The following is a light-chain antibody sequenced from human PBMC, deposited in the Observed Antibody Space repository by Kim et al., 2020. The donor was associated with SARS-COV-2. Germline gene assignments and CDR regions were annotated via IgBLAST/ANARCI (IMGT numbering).Light chain of an antibody. V-gene: IGKV1-9*01. Sequence: ASVGDRVTITCRASQGISSYLAWYQQKPGNAPKLLIYAASTLQSGVPSRFSGSGSGTDFTLTISSLQPEDIATYYCQQLHNYPRTFGQGTRLEIK. CDR3: QQLHNYPRT. J-gene: IGKJ5*01. CDR2: AAS. CDR1: QGISSY.